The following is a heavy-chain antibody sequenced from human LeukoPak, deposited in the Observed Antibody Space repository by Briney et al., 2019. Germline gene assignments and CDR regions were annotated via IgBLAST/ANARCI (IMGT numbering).Heavy chain of an antibody. Sequence: PGGSLRLSCTASGFTFGDYAMHWVRQASGKGLEWVGRIRSKANSYATAYAASVKGRFTISRDDSKNTAYLQMNSLKTEDTAVYYCTRFTRYCSGGSCPSGMDVWGQGTTVTVSS. V-gene: IGHV3-73*01. CDR2: IRSKANSYAT. CDR1: GFTFGDYA. D-gene: IGHD2-15*01. CDR3: TRFTRYCSGGSCPSGMDV. J-gene: IGHJ6*02.